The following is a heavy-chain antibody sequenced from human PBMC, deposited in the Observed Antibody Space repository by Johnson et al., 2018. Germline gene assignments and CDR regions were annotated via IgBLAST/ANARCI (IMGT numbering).Heavy chain of an antibody. D-gene: IGHD3-22*01. CDR2: ISGSSDST. V-gene: IGHV3-23*04. CDR3: AKVRFLGPQYDSSGYYMVAFDI. CDR1: GFTFSSYA. J-gene: IGHJ3*02. Sequence: VQLVESGGGLVHPGGSLRLSCAASGFTFSSYAMSWVRQAPGKGLDWVSGISGSSDSTYYADSMRGRFTISRDIYKHTLYLQMNSLGAEDTAVYYCAKVRFLGPQYDSSGYYMVAFDIWVQGTMVTV.